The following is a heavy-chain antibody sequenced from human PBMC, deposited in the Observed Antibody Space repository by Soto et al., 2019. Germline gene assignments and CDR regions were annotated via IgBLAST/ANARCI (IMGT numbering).Heavy chain of an antibody. V-gene: IGHV4-31*01. CDR1: GGSISRGGHY. Sequence: QVQLQESGPGLVKPSQTLSVTCTVSGGSISRGGHYWSWIRQHPGKGLAWMGYIYDNGATNYKPSLKSPLAISRDTTKHQFSLRLTSVTAADTTVYFCVRNGQITSSWYNTEFQHWGQGTPVTVSS. J-gene: IGHJ1*01. CDR3: VRNGQITSSWYNTEFQH. CDR2: IYDNGAT. D-gene: IGHD6-13*01.